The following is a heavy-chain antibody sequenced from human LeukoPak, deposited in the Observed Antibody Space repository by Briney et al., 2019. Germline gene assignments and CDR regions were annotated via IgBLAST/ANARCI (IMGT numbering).Heavy chain of an antibody. CDR1: GGSFSGYY. D-gene: IGHD6-19*01. Sequence: SETLSLTCAVYGGSFSGYYWSWIRQPPGKGREGIGEINHSGSTNYNPSLKSRVTISVDTSKNQFSLKLSSVTAADTAVYYCARRSGWYGLNWFDPWGQGTLVTVSS. CDR2: INHSGST. J-gene: IGHJ5*02. CDR3: ARRSGWYGLNWFDP. V-gene: IGHV4-34*01.